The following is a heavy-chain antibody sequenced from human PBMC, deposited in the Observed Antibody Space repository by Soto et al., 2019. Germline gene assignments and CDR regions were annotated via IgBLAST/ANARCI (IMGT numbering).Heavy chain of an antibody. D-gene: IGHD3-10*01. Sequence: QLHLEQRGAGLLKPSETLSLTCDVYGGSFSGYYWSWIRQAPGKGLEWIVDINHSGSPNYNPSLQCRVSVSVDTSKILFSLKLSSVTAADTAVYYCATFPPEGRTATSRGDDAFDIWGQGTLVTVSS. J-gene: IGHJ3*02. CDR3: ATFPPEGRTATSRGDDAFDI. V-gene: IGHV4-34*02. CDR1: GGSFSGYY. CDR2: INHSGSP.